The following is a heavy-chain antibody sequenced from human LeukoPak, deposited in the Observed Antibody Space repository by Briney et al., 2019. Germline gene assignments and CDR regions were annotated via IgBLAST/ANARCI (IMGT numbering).Heavy chain of an antibody. CDR1: KFTFSNYC. D-gene: IGHD6-25*01. CDR2: ISASSETT. Sequence: PGGSLRLSCADSKFTFSNYCISWVRQAPGRGLEWVSGISASSETTYYADSVKGRFTISRDSSKTILYLQMRGLRAEDTGVYFCAKRACANSGPFDFWGRGALVTVSS. CDR3: AKRACANSGPFDF. J-gene: IGHJ4*02. V-gene: IGHV3-23*01.